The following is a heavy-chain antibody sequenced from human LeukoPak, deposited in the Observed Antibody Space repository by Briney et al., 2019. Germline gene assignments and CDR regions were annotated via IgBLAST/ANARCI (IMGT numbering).Heavy chain of an antibody. CDR2: MTPTGGDT. CDR1: GYIFITYY. D-gene: IGHD1-26*01. CDR3: VRDLLAGYDY. Sequence: ASVKVSCKASGYIFITYYIHWVRQAPGQRFEWMGVMTPTGGDTSHAQQFQGRFTMTRDTSTSTVYMELSSLRFEDTAVYYCVRDLLAGYDYWGQGTLVTVSS. V-gene: IGHV1-46*01. J-gene: IGHJ4*02.